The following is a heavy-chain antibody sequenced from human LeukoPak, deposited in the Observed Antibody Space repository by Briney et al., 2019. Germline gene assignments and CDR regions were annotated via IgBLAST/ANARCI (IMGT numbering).Heavy chain of an antibody. D-gene: IGHD2-2*01. CDR3: ARGGLYCSSSSCTPDWFDP. CDR2: INHSGST. Sequence: SETLSLTCAVYGGSFSGYYWSWIRKPPGKGLEWIWEINHSGSTNYNPSLKSRVTISVDTSKNQFSLKLTSVTAADTAVYYCARGGLYCSSSSCTPDWFDPWGQGTLVTVSS. CDR1: GGSFSGYY. V-gene: IGHV4-34*01. J-gene: IGHJ5*02.